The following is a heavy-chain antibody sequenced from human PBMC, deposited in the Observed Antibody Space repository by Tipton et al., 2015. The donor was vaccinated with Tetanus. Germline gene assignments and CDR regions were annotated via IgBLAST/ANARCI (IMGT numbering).Heavy chain of an antibody. V-gene: IGHV1-46*01. D-gene: IGHD6-6*01. J-gene: IGHJ5*02. CDR1: GYTFTGYY. CDR2: INPSGGST. CDR3: ARSSIAGRWFDP. Sequence: QLVQSGAEVKKPGASVKVSCKASGYTFTGYYMHWVRQAPGQGLEWMGIINPSGGSTSYAQKFQGRVTMTRDTSTSTVYMERSSLRSEDTAVYYCARSSIAGRWFDPWGQGTLVTVSS.